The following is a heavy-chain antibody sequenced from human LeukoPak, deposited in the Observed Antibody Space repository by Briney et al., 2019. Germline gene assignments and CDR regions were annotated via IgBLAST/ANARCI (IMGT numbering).Heavy chain of an antibody. V-gene: IGHV4-4*07. J-gene: IGHJ4*02. CDR3: ARHGPDYYGSGSYGNHFDY. CDR2: IYTSGNT. Sequence: PSETLSLTCTVSGGSVSSYYWSWIRQPAGKGLVWIGRIYTSGNTNYNPSLKSRVTMSVDTSKNQFSLKLSSVTAADTAVYYCARHGPDYYGSGSYGNHFDYWGQGTLVTVSS. CDR1: GGSVSSYY. D-gene: IGHD3-10*01.